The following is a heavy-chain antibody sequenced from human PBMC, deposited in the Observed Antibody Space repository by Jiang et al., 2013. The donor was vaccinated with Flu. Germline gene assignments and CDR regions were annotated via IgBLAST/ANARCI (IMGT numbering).Heavy chain of an antibody. CDR3: AKGTRRXYFDY. J-gene: IGHJ4*02. D-gene: IGHD2-2*01. V-gene: IGHV3-9*01. CDR2: SGSI. Sequence: SGSIGYADSVKGRFTISRDNAKNSLYLQMNSLRAEDTALYYCAKGTRRXYFDYWGQGTLVTVSS.